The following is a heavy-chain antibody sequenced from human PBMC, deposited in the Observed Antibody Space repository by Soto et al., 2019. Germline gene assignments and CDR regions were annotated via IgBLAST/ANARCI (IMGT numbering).Heavy chain of an antibody. CDR2: SIPILGIA. Sequence: QVQLVQSGAEVKKPGSSVKVSCKASGGTFSSYTISWVRQAPGQGLEWMGRSIPILGIANYAQKFQGRVTITADKSTSTSYMELSSLRAEDTAVYYCAREGVVDATGRSYAFDFWGQGKMVTVSS. V-gene: IGHV1-69*08. CDR1: GGTFSSYT. CDR3: AREGVVDATGRSYAFDF. J-gene: IGHJ3*01. D-gene: IGHD2-15*01.